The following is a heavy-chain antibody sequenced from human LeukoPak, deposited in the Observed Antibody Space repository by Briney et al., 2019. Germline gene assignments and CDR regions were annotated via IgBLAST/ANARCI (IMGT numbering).Heavy chain of an antibody. CDR3: ARDLGTTYYYGSGSYRDFDY. D-gene: IGHD3-10*01. J-gene: IGHJ4*02. Sequence: ASVKVSCKXSGYTFTSYGISWVRQSPGQGLEWMGWISAYNGNTNYAQKLQGRVTMTTDTSTSTAYMELRSLRSDDTAVYYCARDLGTTYYYGSGSYRDFDYWGQGTLVTVSS. CDR2: ISAYNGNT. V-gene: IGHV1-18*01. CDR1: GYTFTSYG.